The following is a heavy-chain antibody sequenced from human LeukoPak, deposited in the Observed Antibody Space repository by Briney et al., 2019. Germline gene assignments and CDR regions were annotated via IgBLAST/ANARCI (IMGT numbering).Heavy chain of an antibody. CDR3: ARELGGDYLNDY. D-gene: IGHD4-17*01. CDR2: IYTSGST. J-gene: IGHJ4*02. CDR1: GGSISSGSYY. Sequence: SQTLSLTRTVSGGSISSGSYYWSWIRQPAGKGLEWIGRIYTSGSTNYNPSLKSRVTISVDTSKNQFSLKLSSVTAADMAVYYCARELGGDYLNDYWGQGTLVTVSS. V-gene: IGHV4-61*02.